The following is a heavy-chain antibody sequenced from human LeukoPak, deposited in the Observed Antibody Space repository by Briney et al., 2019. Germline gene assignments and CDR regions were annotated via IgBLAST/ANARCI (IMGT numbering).Heavy chain of an antibody. CDR2: ISSSSSYI. V-gene: IGHV3-21*01. CDR3: ARLSYSGSYLFDY. CDR1: GFTFSNYS. J-gene: IGHJ4*02. Sequence: GGSLRLSCAASGFTFSNYSMNWVRQAPGMGLEWVSSISSSSSYIYYADSVKGRFTISRDNAKNSLYLQMNSLRAEDTAVYYCARLSYSGSYLFDYWGQGTLVTVSS. D-gene: IGHD1-26*01.